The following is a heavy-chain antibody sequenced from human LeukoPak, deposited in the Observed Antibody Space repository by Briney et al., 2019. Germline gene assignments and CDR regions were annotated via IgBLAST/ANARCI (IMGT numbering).Heavy chain of an antibody. CDR2: INDDGYT. CDR3: ARIRCGHTDDICYNH. Sequence: SETLSLTYGVYGVSFTGNYWSWIRQPPGKRPEWIGEINDDGYTNYNPSLRSRATISLDTSENHLSLRLTSVTAADTAVYYCARIRCGHTDDICYNHWGQGTLVTVSS. CDR1: GVSFTGNY. D-gene: IGHD2-2*02. V-gene: IGHV4-34*01. J-gene: IGHJ4*02.